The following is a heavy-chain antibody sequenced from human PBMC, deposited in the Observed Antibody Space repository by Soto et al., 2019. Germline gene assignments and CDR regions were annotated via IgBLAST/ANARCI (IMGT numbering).Heavy chain of an antibody. CDR3: ARAFCSGGSCHNFDY. D-gene: IGHD2-15*01. Sequence: SETLSLTCIVSGGSVSSGDYYWSWIRQPPGKGLEWIGYIYYSGSTHYNPSLKSRITISADTSKNQFSLKLSSVTAADAAVYYCARAFCSGGSCHNFDYWGQGTLVTVS. CDR2: IYYSGST. J-gene: IGHJ4*02. CDR1: GGSVSSGDYY. V-gene: IGHV4-30-4*01.